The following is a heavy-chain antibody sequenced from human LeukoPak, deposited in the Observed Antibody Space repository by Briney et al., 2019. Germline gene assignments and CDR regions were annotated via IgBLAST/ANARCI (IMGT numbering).Heavy chain of an antibody. CDR3: AKMTPRSYHMDV. V-gene: IGHV3-23*01. J-gene: IGHJ6*03. CDR2: FSGNDGST. CDR1: GFTFSNYA. Sequence: PGGSLRLSCATSGFTFSNYAINWVRQAPGKGLEWVSAFSGNDGSTYYADSVRGRFTISRDNSKHTLYLQMTSLRAEDTAVYYCAKMTPRSYHMDVWGKGPTVTVSS.